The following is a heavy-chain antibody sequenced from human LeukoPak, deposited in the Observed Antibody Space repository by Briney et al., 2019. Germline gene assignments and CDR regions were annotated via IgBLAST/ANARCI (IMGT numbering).Heavy chain of an antibody. D-gene: IGHD2-21*02. CDR1: GGSISSSSYY. Sequence: SETLSLTCNVSGGSISSSSYYWGWIRQPPGKGLEWIGSMYYSGSSYYNPSLKSRVTISVDTSKNQFSLKLSSVTAADTAVYYCAGAYCGGDCYSGRTFDIWGQGTMVTVSS. CDR2: MYYSGSS. J-gene: IGHJ3*02. V-gene: IGHV4-39*01. CDR3: AGAYCGGDCYSGRTFDI.